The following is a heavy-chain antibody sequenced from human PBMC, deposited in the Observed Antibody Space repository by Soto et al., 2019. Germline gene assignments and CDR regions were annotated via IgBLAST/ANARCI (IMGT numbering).Heavy chain of an antibody. CDR1: GYTFTSYY. CDR2: INPSGGST. J-gene: IGHJ6*03. D-gene: IGHD2-15*01. V-gene: IGHV1-46*03. CDR3: ARDGLVVVVAATPYMDV. Sequence: QVQLVQSGAEVKKPGASVKVSCKASGYTFTSYYMHWVRQAPGQGLEWMGIINPSGGSTSYAQKCQGRVTMTRDTSTSTVYMELSSLRSEDTAVYYCARDGLVVVVAATPYMDVWGKGTTVTVSS.